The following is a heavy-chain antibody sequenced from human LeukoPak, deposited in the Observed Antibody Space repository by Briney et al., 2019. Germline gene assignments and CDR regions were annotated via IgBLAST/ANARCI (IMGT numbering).Heavy chain of an antibody. Sequence: GASVKVSCKASGGTFSSYAISWVRQAPGQGLEWMGGIIPIFGTANYAQKFQGRVTITADESTSTAYMELSSLRSEDTAVYYCAREGYYDGSDSGIYYFDYWGQGTLVTVSS. V-gene: IGHV1-69*13. J-gene: IGHJ4*02. CDR2: IIPIFGTA. D-gene: IGHD3-22*01. CDR3: AREGYYDGSDSGIYYFDY. CDR1: GGTFSSYA.